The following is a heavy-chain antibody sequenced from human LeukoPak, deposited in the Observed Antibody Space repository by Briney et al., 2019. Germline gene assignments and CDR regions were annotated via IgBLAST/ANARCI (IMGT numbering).Heavy chain of an antibody. CDR1: GFTFSSYA. Sequence: GGSLRLSCAASGFTFSSYAMSWVRQAPGKGLEWVSAISGSGGSTYYADSVKGRFTISRDNSKNTLYLQMNSLRAEDTAVYYCATQGVAIVVVVAATRGFDYWGQGTLVTVSS. CDR3: ATQGVAIVVVVAATRGFDY. J-gene: IGHJ4*02. CDR2: ISGSGGST. V-gene: IGHV3-23*01. D-gene: IGHD2-15*01.